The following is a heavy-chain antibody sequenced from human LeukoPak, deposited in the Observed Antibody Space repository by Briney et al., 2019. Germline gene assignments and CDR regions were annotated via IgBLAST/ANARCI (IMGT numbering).Heavy chain of an antibody. J-gene: IGHJ3*02. D-gene: IGHD3-22*01. CDR1: GGSISSGSYY. Sequence: PSETLSLTCTVSGGSISSGSYYWSWIRQPGGEGLEWIGCIYTSGRTNYNPSLKSRVTISVDTSKNQFSLKLSSVTAADTAVYYCAREVITTHDAFDIWGQGTMVTVSS. CDR3: AREVITTHDAFDI. CDR2: IYTSGRT. V-gene: IGHV4-61*02.